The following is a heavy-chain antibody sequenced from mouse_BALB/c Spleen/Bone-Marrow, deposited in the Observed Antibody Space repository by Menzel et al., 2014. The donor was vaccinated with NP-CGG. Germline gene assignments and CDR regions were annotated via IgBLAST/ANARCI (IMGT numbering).Heavy chain of an antibody. D-gene: IGHD1-1*01. J-gene: IGHJ4*01. CDR2: IWAGGST. V-gene: IGHV2-9*02. Sequence: QVQLQQSGPGLVAPSQSLSITCTVSGFSLTSHGVHWVRQSPGKGLEWLGIIWAGGSTNHNLALMSRLSISKDNSKSQVFLKMNSLQTDDTAIYYCARYLNYYGAIDYWGQGTSVTVSS. CDR1: GFSLTSHG. CDR3: ARYLNYYGAIDY.